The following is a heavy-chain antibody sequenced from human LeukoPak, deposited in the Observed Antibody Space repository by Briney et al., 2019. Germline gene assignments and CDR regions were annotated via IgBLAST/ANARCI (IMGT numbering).Heavy chain of an antibody. D-gene: IGHD2-15*01. CDR3: ARDEEMVVAGY. Sequence: GGSLRLSCAASGFTFSPYGMYWVRQAPGKGLEWVANIKQDGSEKYYVDSVKGRFTISRDNAKNSLYLQMNSLRAEDTAVYYCARDEEMVVAGYWGQGTLVTVSS. J-gene: IGHJ4*02. CDR2: IKQDGSEK. CDR1: GFTFSPYG. V-gene: IGHV3-7*01.